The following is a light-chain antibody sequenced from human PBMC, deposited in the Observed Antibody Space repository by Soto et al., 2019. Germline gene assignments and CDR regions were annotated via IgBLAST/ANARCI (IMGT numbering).Light chain of an antibody. J-gene: IGKJ4*01. CDR1: QSLLYSDGDNY. CDR2: WAS. CDR3: QQYFDVPFT. V-gene: IGKV4-1*01. Sequence: DIVMTQSPLSLGVTPGEPASISCRSSQSLLYSDGDNYLAWYQQKPGQPPQLIIYWASNRESGVPERFSGSGSGTDFTLTISSLEAEDVAFYWCQQYFDVPFTFGGGTKVDIK.